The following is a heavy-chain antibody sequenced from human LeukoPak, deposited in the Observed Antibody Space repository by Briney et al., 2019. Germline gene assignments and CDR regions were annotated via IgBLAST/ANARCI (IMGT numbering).Heavy chain of an antibody. V-gene: IGHV3-7*01. J-gene: IGHJ4*02. CDR3: ARDLAGDYYDSSGYFSGVY. Sequence: GGSLRLSCAASGFTFSSYWMSWVRQAPGKGLEWVANIKQDGSEKYYVDSVKGRFTISRDNAKNSLYLQMNSLRAEDTAVYYCARDLAGDYYDSSGYFSGVYWGQGTLVTVSS. D-gene: IGHD3-22*01. CDR2: IKQDGSEK. CDR1: GFTFSSYW.